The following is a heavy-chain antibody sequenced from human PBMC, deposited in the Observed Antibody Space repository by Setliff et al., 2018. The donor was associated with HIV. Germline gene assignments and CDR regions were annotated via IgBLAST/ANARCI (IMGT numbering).Heavy chain of an antibody. D-gene: IGHD4-17*01. CDR1: GYSFINYG. Sequence: ASVKVSCKASGYSFINYGISWVRQAPGQGLEWMGWISAYNGNTNYAPRLLGRVTMTTDTSTSTAYMELRSLSSDDTAVYYCARARLQGTVTAVGPRDNCLDPWGQGTRVTVPQ. V-gene: IGHV1-18*01. CDR2: ISAYNGNT. J-gene: IGHJ5*02. CDR3: ARARLQGTVTAVGPRDNCLDP.